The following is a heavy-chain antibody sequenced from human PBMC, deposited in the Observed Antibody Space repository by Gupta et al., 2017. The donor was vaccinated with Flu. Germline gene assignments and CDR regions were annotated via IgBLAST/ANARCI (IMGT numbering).Heavy chain of an antibody. Sequence: QVQLQESRPGLVKPSETLSLTCTVSGGSISSYSWSWIPQPPGKGLEWIGYIYYSGRTNYTPSLKSRVTISVDTSKNQFSLKLSSVTAADTAVYYCAREGIAVAGGTGAFDIWGQGTMVTVSS. D-gene: IGHD6-19*01. CDR1: GGSISSYS. J-gene: IGHJ3*02. CDR2: IYYSGRT. V-gene: IGHV4-59*01. CDR3: AREGIAVAGGTGAFDI.